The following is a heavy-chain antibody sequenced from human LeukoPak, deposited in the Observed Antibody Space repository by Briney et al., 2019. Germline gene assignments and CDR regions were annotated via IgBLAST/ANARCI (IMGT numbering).Heavy chain of an antibody. CDR3: GRGGIAAAASGIDY. V-gene: IGHV4-30-2*01. CDR2: IYQSGST. J-gene: IGHJ4*02. Sequence: SQTLSLTCAVSGGSISSGGYSWSWIRQPPGKGLEWIGYIYQSGSTYYNPSLKSRVTISVDRSKNQFSLKLSSVTAADTAVYYCGRGGIAAAASGIDYWGQGTLVAVSS. D-gene: IGHD6-13*01. CDR1: GGSISSGGYS.